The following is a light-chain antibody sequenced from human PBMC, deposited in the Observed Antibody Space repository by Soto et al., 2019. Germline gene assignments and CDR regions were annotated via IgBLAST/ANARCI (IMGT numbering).Light chain of an antibody. CDR3: QQLNTYPVT. Sequence: TQSPSTLSVSPGERVTLSCRASQSLTRNLAWYQQKPGRAPQLLISAASTLQSGVPSRFSGSGSGTHFTLVISSLQPEDFATYYCQQLNTYPVTFGGGTKVDIK. CDR1: QSLTRN. CDR2: AAS. J-gene: IGKJ4*01. V-gene: IGKV1-9*01.